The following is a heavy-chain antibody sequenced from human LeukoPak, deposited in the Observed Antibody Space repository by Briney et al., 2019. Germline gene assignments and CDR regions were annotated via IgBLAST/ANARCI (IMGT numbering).Heavy chain of an antibody. Sequence: GGSLRLSCAASGFTFSSYSMNWVRQAPGKGLEWVSSISSSSSYIYYADSVKGRFTISRDNAKNSLYLQMNSLRAEDTAVYYCARDLAMVRGVIITQGAFDYWGQGTLVTVSS. V-gene: IGHV3-21*01. D-gene: IGHD3-10*01. CDR3: ARDLAMVRGVIITQGAFDY. J-gene: IGHJ4*02. CDR2: ISSSSSYI. CDR1: GFTFSSYS.